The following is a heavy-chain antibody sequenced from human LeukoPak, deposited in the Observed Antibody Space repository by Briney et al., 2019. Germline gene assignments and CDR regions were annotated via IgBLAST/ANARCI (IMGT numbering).Heavy chain of an antibody. CDR3: ARGHYYDSSGYNDYYYGMVV. CDR2: INHSGST. V-gene: IGHV4-34*01. D-gene: IGHD3-22*01. CDR1: GGSFSGYY. Sequence: SETLSLTCAVYGGSFSGYYWSWIRQPPGKGLEWIGEINHSGSTNYNPSLKSRVTISVDTSKNQFSLKLSSVTAADTAVYYCARGHYYDSSGYNDYYYGMVVWGQGTTVTVSS. J-gene: IGHJ6*02.